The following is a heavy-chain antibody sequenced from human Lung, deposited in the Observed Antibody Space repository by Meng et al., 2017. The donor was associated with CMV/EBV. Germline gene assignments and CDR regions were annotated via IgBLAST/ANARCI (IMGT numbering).Heavy chain of an antibody. CDR1: GGSISSSSYY. J-gene: IGHJ6*02. D-gene: IGHD2-21*01. V-gene: IGHV4-39*01. CDR2: IYYSGST. CDR3: ARQSRRFHYYYGMDV. Sequence: GSLRLXCTVSGGSISSSSYYWGWIRQPPGKGLEWIGSIYYSGSTYYNPSLKSRVTISVDTSKNQFSLKLSSVTAADTAVYYCARQSRRFHYYYGMDVWGQGXTVTVSS.